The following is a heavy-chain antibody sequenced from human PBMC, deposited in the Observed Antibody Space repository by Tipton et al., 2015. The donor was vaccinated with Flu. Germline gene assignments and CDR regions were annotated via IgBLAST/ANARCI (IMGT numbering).Heavy chain of an antibody. Sequence: QLVQSGAEVKKPGASVKVSCKASGYTFTSYGICWLRQAPGQGLEWMGGLIPIFGTPNYAQKFQGRVTISADRSTRTVYMELSSLRSEDTAVYFCATRTPTYGDAFDIWGQGTMVTVSS. V-gene: IGHV1-69*06. CDR3: ATRTPTYGDAFDI. CDR1: GYTFTSYG. J-gene: IGHJ3*02. D-gene: IGHD1-14*01. CDR2: LIPIFGTP.